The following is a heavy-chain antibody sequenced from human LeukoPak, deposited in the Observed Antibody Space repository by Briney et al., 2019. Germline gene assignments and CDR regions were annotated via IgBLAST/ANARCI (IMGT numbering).Heavy chain of an antibody. Sequence: SETLSLTCTVSGGSISSSSYYWGWIRQPPGKGLEWIGSIYYSGSTYYNPSLKSRVTISVDTSKNQFSLKLSSVTAADTAVYYCARDALDSRNDFWSGYGYWGQGTLVTVSS. D-gene: IGHD3-3*01. CDR2: IYYSGST. CDR1: GGSISSSSYY. V-gene: IGHV4-39*07. J-gene: IGHJ4*02. CDR3: ARDALDSRNDFWSGYGY.